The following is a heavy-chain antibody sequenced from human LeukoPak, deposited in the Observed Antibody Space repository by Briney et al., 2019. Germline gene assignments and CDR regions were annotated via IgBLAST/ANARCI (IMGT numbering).Heavy chain of an antibody. CDR2: ISGSGGST. V-gene: IGHV3-23*01. CDR1: GFTFSSYA. CDR3: AKDPAIAVAGTEKIFDY. Sequence: GGSLRLSCAASGFTFSSYAMSWVRQAPGKGLEWVSAISGSGGSTYYADSVKGRFTISRDNSKNTLYLQMNSLRAEDTAVYYCAKDPAIAVAGTEKIFDYWGQGTLVTVSS. D-gene: IGHD6-19*01. J-gene: IGHJ4*02.